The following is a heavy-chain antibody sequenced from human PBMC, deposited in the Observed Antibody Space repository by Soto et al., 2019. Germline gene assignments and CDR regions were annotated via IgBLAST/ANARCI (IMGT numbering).Heavy chain of an antibody. D-gene: IGHD3-10*01. Sequence: PSETLSLTCTVSGGSLISGDYYWSWIRQPPGKGLEWIGYIYYSGCTYYNPSLKSRVTISVDTSKNQFSLKLSSVTAADTAVYYCAREVLGFGESIGDWFDPWGQGTLVTAPQ. CDR1: GGSLISGDYY. J-gene: IGHJ5*02. CDR2: IYYSGCT. CDR3: AREVLGFGESIGDWFDP. V-gene: IGHV4-30-4*01.